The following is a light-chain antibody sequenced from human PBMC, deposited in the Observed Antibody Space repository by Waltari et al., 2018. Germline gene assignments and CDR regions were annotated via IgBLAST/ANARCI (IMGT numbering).Light chain of an antibody. CDR2: WAS. J-gene: IGKJ2*01. CDR3: QQYYSAPYT. Sequence: DIVMTQSPDSLAVSLGERATINCKSSQSLLYSSNNRKYLAWYQQKPGQPPKLLIHWASNRDSGVPDRFRCSGFWTDFTLHLRSLQAEDVAIFYWQQYYSAPYTFGRGTKLEIK. CDR1: QSLLYSSNNRKY. V-gene: IGKV4-1*01.